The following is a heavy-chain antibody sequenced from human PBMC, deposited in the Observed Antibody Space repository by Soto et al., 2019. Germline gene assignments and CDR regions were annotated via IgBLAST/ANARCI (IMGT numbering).Heavy chain of an antibody. V-gene: IGHV1-69*12. J-gene: IGHJ5*02. CDR3: ARDLFEMEFWFDP. Sequence: QVQLVQSGAEVKKPGSSVKVSCKASGGTFSSYAISWVRQAPGQGLEWMGGIIPIFGTANSAQKCQGRVTITADESTSTAYMELSSLRSEDTAVNYCARDLFEMEFWFDPWGQGPLVTVSS. D-gene: IGHD1-1*01. CDR2: IIPIFGTA. CDR1: GGTFSSYA.